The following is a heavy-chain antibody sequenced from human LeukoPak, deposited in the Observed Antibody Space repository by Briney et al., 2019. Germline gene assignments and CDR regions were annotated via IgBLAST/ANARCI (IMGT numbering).Heavy chain of an antibody. V-gene: IGHV4-34*01. CDR3: ARGRREYYYDSSGSLFDY. Sequence: SETLSLTCAVYGGSFSGYYWSWIRQPPGKGLEWIGEINHSGSTNYNPSLKSRVTISVDTSKNQFSLKLSSVTAADTAVYYCARGRREYYYDSSGSLFDYWGQGTLVTVSS. D-gene: IGHD3-22*01. CDR1: GGSFSGYY. J-gene: IGHJ4*02. CDR2: INHSGST.